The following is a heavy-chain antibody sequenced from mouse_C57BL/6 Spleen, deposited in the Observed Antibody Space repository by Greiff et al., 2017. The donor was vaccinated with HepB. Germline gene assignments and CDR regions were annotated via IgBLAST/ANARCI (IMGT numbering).Heavy chain of an antibody. CDR3: TRRESILWAY. Sequence: VQLQESGAELVRPGASVTLSCKASGYTFTDYEMHWVKQTPVHGLEWIGAIDPETGGTAYNQKFKGKAILTADKSSSTAYMELRSLTSEDSAVYYCTRRESILWAYWGQGTLVTVAA. V-gene: IGHV1-15*01. D-gene: IGHD1-1*02. CDR2: IDPETGGT. J-gene: IGHJ3*01. CDR1: GYTFTDYE.